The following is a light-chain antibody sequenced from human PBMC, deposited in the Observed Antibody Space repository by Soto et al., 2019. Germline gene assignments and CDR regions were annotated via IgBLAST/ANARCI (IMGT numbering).Light chain of an antibody. CDR3: KKSVT. V-gene: IGKV1-5*03. CDR1: QSISSW. CDR2: KAS. Sequence: DIQMTQSPSTLSASVGDRVTITCRASQSISSWLAGYQQKQGKAPKLLIYKASTLESGVPSRFSGSGSGTEFTLTISSMQPDDCATYYCKKSVTFGPETKVHI. J-gene: IGKJ3*01.